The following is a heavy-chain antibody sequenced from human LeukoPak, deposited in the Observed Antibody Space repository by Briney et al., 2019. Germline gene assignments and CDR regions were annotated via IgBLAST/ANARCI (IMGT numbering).Heavy chain of an antibody. D-gene: IGHD2-21*01. CDR2: IQNDASTE. CDR3: ARELSQIVWGGLDY. Sequence: GGPLRLSCSASGFTFSSYAMHWVRQAPGKGLEWVAVIQNDASTENFADSVKGRFTISRDNSKNTVFLQMNSLRVEDTAVYYCARELSQIVWGGLDYGGQGTLVSVSS. CDR1: GFTFSSYA. J-gene: IGHJ4*02. V-gene: IGHV3-30-3*01.